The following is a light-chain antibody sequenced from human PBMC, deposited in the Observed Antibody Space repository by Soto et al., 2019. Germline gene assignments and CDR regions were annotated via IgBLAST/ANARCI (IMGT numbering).Light chain of an antibody. J-gene: IGKJ2*01. V-gene: IGKV3-20*01. CDR3: HQYGSSPRT. CDR2: GAS. CDR1: QSVSSSY. Sequence: EIVLTQSPGTLSLSPGERATLSCRASQSVSSSYLAWYQQKPGQAPRLLIYGASGRATGIPDRFSGSGSGTDFTLTISRLEPEDFAVYYCHQYGSSPRTFGQGTKLEIK.